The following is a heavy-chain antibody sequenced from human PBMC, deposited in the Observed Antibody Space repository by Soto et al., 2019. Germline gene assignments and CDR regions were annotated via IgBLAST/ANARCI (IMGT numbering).Heavy chain of an antibody. CDR3: AKDRRVVAVAAPFDY. J-gene: IGHJ4*02. Sequence: GGSLRLSCAASGFTFSSYGMHWVRQAPGKGLEWVAVISYDGSNKYYADSVKGRFTISRDNSKNTLYLQMNSLRAEDTSVYYCAKDRRVVAVAAPFDYWGQGTLVTVSS. CDR2: ISYDGSNK. D-gene: IGHD6-19*01. CDR1: GFTFSSYG. V-gene: IGHV3-30*18.